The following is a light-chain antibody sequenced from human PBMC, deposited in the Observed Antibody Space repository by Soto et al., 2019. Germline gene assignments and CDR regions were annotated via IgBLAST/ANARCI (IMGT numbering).Light chain of an antibody. Sequence: SYELTQPPSVSVSPGQTASITCSGDKLGDKYACWYQQKPGLSHVLVIYQDSKRPSGIPERFSGSNSGNTATLTISGTQAMDEADYYCQAWDSSTPVVFGGGTQLTVL. J-gene: IGLJ2*01. V-gene: IGLV3-1*01. CDR3: QAWDSSTPVV. CDR2: QDS. CDR1: KLGDKY.